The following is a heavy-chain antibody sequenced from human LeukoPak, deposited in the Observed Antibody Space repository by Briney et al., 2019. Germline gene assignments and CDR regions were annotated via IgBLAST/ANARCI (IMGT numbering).Heavy chain of an antibody. V-gene: IGHV1-2*02. CDR2: INPNSGGT. D-gene: IGHD1-26*01. CDR3: ARPYSGSHSDWFDP. Sequence: GASVKVSCKASGYTFTGYYMHWVRQAPGQGLEWMGWINPNSGGTNYAQKFQGRVTMTRDTSISTAYMELSRLRSDDTAVYYCARPYSGSHSDWFDPWGQGTLVTVSS. J-gene: IGHJ5*02. CDR1: GYTFTGYY.